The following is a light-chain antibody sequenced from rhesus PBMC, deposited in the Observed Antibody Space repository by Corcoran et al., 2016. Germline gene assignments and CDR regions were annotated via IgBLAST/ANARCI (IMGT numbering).Light chain of an antibody. CDR2: FGN. Sequence: DIQMTQSPSSLSASVGDRVSITCRASQGVSSYLNWFQQKPGKAPKLLIYFGNRLEGGVPSRFSGSGTGTEFTVTISSLQPEDFATYYCQQYNTLPWTFGQGTKVEIE. CDR1: QGVSSY. J-gene: IGKJ1*01. CDR3: QQYNTLPWT. V-gene: IGKV1-32*05.